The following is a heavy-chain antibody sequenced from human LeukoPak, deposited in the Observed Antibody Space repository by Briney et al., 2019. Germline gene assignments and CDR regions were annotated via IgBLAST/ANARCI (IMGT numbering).Heavy chain of an antibody. J-gene: IGHJ4*02. CDR3: AREPPRTLLLSPILAAAGFCDY. CDR2: IYSSGST. D-gene: IGHD6-13*01. CDR1: DGSISSYY. V-gene: IGHV4-4*07. Sequence: SETLSLTCTVSDGSISSYYWNWTRQPAGKGLEWIGRIYSSGSTNYNPSLKTRVTMSVDTSKNQISLRLNSVTAADTAVYYCAREPPRTLLLSPILAAAGFCDYWGQGTLVTVSS.